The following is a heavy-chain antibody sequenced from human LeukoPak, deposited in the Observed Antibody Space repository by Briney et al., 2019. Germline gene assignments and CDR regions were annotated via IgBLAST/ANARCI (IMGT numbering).Heavy chain of an antibody. CDR2: ISGSASTR. J-gene: IGHJ4*02. D-gene: IGHD6-19*01. V-gene: IGHV3-48*02. CDR3: AREDQGSSGWSSFDY. Sequence: GGSLRLSCAVSGFTFSSYSMNWVRQAPGKGLEWVSYISGSASTRYYADSVKGRFTISRDNAKNSLYLQLNRLRDDDTAVYYCAREDQGSSGWSSFDYWGQGTLVTVSS. CDR1: GFTFSSYS.